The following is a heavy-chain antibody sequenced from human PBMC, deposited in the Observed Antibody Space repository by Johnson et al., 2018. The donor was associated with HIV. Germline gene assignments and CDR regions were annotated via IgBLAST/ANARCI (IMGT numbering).Heavy chain of an antibody. CDR2: ISGSGGST. J-gene: IGHJ3*02. CDR3: AKDLYNWNLQKHAFDI. V-gene: IGHV3-23*04. D-gene: IGHD1-1*01. CDR1: GFTFSSYA. Sequence: VQLVESGGGLVQPVGSLRLSCAASGFTFSSYAMTWVRQAPGKGLEWVSSISGSGGSTYYVDSVKGRFTISRDNSKNTLYLQMNSLRAEDTAVYYCAKDLYNWNLQKHAFDIWGQGTMVTVSS.